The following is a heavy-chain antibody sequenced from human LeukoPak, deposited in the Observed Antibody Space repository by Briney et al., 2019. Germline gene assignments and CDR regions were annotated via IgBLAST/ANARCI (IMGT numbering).Heavy chain of an antibody. D-gene: IGHD3-3*01. J-gene: IGHJ5*02. V-gene: IGHV1-2*02. CDR1: GYTFTGYY. Sequence: ASVKVSCKASGYTFTGYYMHWVRQAPGQGLEWMGWINPNSGGTNYAQKFQGRVTMTRDTSISTAYMELSRLRSDDTAVYYCARVFRPISPPGGNWFDPWGQGTLVTVSS. CDR3: ARVFRPISPPGGNWFDP. CDR2: INPNSGGT.